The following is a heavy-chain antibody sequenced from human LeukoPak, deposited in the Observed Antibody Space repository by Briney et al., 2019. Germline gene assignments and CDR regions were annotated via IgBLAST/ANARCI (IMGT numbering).Heavy chain of an antibody. CDR2: ISSSSSTI. V-gene: IGHV3-48*04. J-gene: IGHJ4*02. CDR1: GFTFSSYS. D-gene: IGHD4-17*01. CDR3: ASGLNTVTVPFDY. Sequence: PGGSLRLSCAASGFTFSSYSMNWVRQAPGKGLEWVSYISSSSSTIYYADSVKGRFTISRDNAKNSLYLQMNSLRAEDTAVYYCASGLNTVTVPFDYWGQGTLVTVSS.